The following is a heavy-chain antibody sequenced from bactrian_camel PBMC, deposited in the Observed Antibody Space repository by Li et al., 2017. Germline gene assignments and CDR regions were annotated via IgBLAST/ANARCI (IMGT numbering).Heavy chain of an antibody. CDR3: AADLASMGVTGPGGY. CDR1: GFTFNIYY. CDR2: ISNVGLGGKV. V-gene: IGHV3S6*01. J-gene: IGHJ6*01. D-gene: IGHD8*01. Sequence: QLVESGGGSVQAGGSPRLSCAASGFTFNIYYMNWVRQAPGKGLEWVSGISNVGLGGKVNYADSVRGRFTISRDNAKNTLYLQMNSLKPEDTAVYYCAADLASMGVTGPGGYWGQGTQVTVS.